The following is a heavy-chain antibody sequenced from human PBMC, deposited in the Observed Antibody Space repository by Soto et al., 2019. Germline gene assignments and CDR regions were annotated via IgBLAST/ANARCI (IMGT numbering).Heavy chain of an antibody. J-gene: IGHJ4*02. Sequence: EVQLLESGGGLVQPGGSLRLSCAASGFTFSRYTMSWVRQGPGKGLEWVSGISSSGGSTVYADSVKGRFTISRDNFKTTLYLQMNSLRAEDTAVYYCAKGWCDYWGQGTPVTVSS. V-gene: IGHV3-23*01. CDR1: GFTFSRYT. CDR2: ISSSGGST. CDR3: AKGWCDY. D-gene: IGHD2-8*02.